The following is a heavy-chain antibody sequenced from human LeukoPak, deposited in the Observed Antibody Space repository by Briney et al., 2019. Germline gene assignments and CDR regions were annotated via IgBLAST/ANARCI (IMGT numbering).Heavy chain of an antibody. V-gene: IGHV4-34*01. CDR3: ARGYYCSSTSCYSYRFDP. CDR1: GGSFSGYY. J-gene: IGHJ5*02. Sequence: SETLSLSCAVYGGSFSGYYWSWIRQPPGMGLEWIGEINHSGSTNYNPSLKSRVTISVDTSKNQFSLKLSSVTAADTAVYYCARGYYCSSTSCYSYRFDPWGQGTLVTVSS. D-gene: IGHD2-2*02. CDR2: INHSGST.